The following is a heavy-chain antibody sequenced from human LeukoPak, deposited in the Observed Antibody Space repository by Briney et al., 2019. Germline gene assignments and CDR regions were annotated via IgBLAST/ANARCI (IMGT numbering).Heavy chain of an antibody. CDR3: ARDPHGGNSLGP. V-gene: IGHV3-7*01. J-gene: IGHJ5*02. D-gene: IGHD4-23*01. CDR2: INQDGGDR. Sequence: PGGSLRLSCAASGFTFSGYWMGWVRQAPGKGLEWVANINQDGGDRNYVDSVKGRFTISRDNAKNSLYLQMNSLRAGDTAVYYCARDPHGGNSLGPWGQGTLVTVSS. CDR1: GFTFSGYW.